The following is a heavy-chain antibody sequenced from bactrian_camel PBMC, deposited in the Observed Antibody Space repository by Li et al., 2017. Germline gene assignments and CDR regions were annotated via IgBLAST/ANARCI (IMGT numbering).Heavy chain of an antibody. CDR2: LRTDGST. V-gene: IGHV3S55*01. CDR1: GYSRFTVTRSC. J-gene: IGHJ4*01. CDR3: AAVRSQCPPLTHMPWLLSRD. Sequence: QVQLVESGGGSVQAGGSLRLSCATSGYSRFTVTRSCMGWFRQAPGKEREGIAHLRTDGSTRYADSVKGRFTISRDNAKNTIDLQMESLQPEDSGMYYCAAVRSQCPPLTHMPWLLSRDWGRGTQVTVS. D-gene: IGHD1*01.